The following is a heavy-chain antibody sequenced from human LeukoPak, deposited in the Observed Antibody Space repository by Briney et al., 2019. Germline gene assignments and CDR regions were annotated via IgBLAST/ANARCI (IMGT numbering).Heavy chain of an antibody. CDR1: GGSLSSGSYY. V-gene: IGHV4-61*02. CDR3: ARDPGSSDAFDI. Sequence: SQTLSLTCTVSGGSLSSGSYYWSWIRQPAGKGLEWIGRIYTSGSTNYNPSLKSRVTISVDTSKNQFSLKLSSVTAADTAVYYCARDPGSSDAFDIWGQGTMVTVSS. J-gene: IGHJ3*02. D-gene: IGHD6-6*01. CDR2: IYTSGST.